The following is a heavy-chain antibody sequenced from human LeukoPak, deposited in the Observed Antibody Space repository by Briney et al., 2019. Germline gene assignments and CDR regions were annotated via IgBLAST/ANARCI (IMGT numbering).Heavy chain of an antibody. V-gene: IGHV3-23*01. J-gene: IGHJ6*02. Sequence: GGSLRLSCAASGFTFSSYAMSWVRQAPGKGLEWVSAISGSGGSTYYADSVKGRFTISRDNSKNTLYLQMNNLRAEDTAVYYCAKASMVRGPYYYGMDVWGQGTTVTVSS. CDR2: ISGSGGST. D-gene: IGHD3-10*01. CDR3: AKASMVRGPYYYGMDV. CDR1: GFTFSSYA.